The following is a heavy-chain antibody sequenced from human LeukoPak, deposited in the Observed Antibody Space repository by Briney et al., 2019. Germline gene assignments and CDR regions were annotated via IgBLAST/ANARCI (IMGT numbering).Heavy chain of an antibody. D-gene: IGHD3-22*01. J-gene: IGHJ4*02. V-gene: IGHV3-30*04. Sequence: GGSLRLSCAASGFTFSSYAMHWVRQAPGKGLEWVALISYDGSNKYYADSVKGRFTISRDNSRHTLYLQMNSLRAEDTAVYYCARGSDYYDSSAYYGFDYWGQGALVTVSS. CDR2: ISYDGSNK. CDR1: GFTFSSYA. CDR3: ARGSDYYDSSAYYGFDY.